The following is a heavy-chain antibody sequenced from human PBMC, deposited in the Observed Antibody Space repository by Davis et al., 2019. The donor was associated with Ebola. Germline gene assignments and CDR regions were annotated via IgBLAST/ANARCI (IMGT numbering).Heavy chain of an antibody. Sequence: MPSETLSLTCTVSGGSISSSSYYWGWICQPPGKGLEWIGSMYHNGDTFHNPSLKSRVTISGDSSNNQFSLKLASVTAADTAVYYCATPTYCGGDCYITSAFDLWGQGTMVTVSS. CDR2: MYHNGDT. V-gene: IGHV4-39*01. CDR1: GGSISSSSYY. J-gene: IGHJ3*01. D-gene: IGHD2-21*02. CDR3: ATPTYCGGDCYITSAFDL.